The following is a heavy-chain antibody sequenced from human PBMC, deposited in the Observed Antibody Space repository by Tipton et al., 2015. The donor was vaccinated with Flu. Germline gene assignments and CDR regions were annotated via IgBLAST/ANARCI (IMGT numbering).Heavy chain of an antibody. CDR3: ARGALPDSNWYNGLDV. V-gene: IGHV3-13*01. CDR1: GFTFTTYD. D-gene: IGHD6-13*01. J-gene: IGHJ6*02. CDR2: ISSAGDT. Sequence: GSLRLSCAASGFTFTTYDMHWVRQVTGKGLEWVSAISSAGDTYYLDSVKGRFTISRENAKNSLYLQINSLGAGDTAVYFCARGALPDSNWYNGLDVWGQGTTVTVSS.